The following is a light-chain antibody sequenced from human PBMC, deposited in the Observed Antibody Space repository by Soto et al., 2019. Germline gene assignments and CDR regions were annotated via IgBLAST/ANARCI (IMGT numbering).Light chain of an antibody. J-gene: IGLJ1*01. CDR1: TSNIGSEN. CDR2: GDD. V-gene: IGLV1-44*01. CDR3: ASWDGPVYV. Sequence: QSVRTQPPSASGAPGQRVTISCFGGTSNIGSENVKWYQHVPGTAPKLLIYGDDQRPSGVPDRFSASKSGTSASLAISGLQSDDEADYYCASWDGPVYVFGTGTKVTVL.